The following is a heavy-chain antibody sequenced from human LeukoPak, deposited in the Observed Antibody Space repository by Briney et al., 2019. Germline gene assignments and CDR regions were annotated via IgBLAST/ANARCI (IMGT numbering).Heavy chain of an antibody. V-gene: IGHV3-21*01. CDR2: ISSSSSYM. CDR1: GFTFSSYS. J-gene: IGHJ6*03. Sequence: PGGSLRLSCAASGFTFSSYSMNWVRQAPGKGLEWVSSISSSSSYMYYADSVKGRFTISRDNAKNSLYLQMNSLRAEDTAVYYCARDSSEGPNYYYYYMDVWGKGTTVTVSS. CDR3: ARDSSEGPNYYYYYMDV.